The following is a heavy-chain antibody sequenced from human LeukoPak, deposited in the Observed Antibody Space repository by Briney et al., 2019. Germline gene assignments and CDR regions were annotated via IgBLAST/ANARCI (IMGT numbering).Heavy chain of an antibody. V-gene: IGHV1-2*02. J-gene: IGHJ3*02. CDR1: GYTFTGYN. CDR2: INPNSGVT. CDR3: ARNYGSGSYVGYAFDI. Sequence: ASVKVSCKTSGYTFTGYNMHWVRQAPRQGLEWMGWINPNSGVTNYAQKFQGRVTMTRDTSISTAYMELRSLRSDDTAVYYCARNYGSGSYVGYAFDIWGQGTMVTVSS. D-gene: IGHD3-10*01.